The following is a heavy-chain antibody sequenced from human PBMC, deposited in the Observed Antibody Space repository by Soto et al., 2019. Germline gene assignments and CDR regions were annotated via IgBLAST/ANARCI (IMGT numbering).Heavy chain of an antibody. CDR2: MYHSGTF. D-gene: IGHD3-10*01. Sequence: SETLSVTCAVSGGSIGGVGYSWSWIRQPPGGGLEWIGYMYHSGTFLKSPSLKTRLTMSLDMSKNQFSLTLNSMTAADTAVYYCARAQFYSGSGNYNNLRFDAWGQVLQVTVSS. CDR1: GGSIGGVGYS. V-gene: IGHV4-30-2*01. J-gene: IGHJ5*02. CDR3: ARAQFYSGSGNYNNLRFDA.